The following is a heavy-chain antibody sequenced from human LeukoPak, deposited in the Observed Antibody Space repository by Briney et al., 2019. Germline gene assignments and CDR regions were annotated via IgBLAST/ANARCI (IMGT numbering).Heavy chain of an antibody. V-gene: IGHV3-15*04. J-gene: IGHJ1*01. CDR2: IERKTDGGTT. CDR1: GFTFSNAW. Sequence: PGGSLRLSCAASGFTFSNAWMSWVRQSPGKGLEWVGHIERKTDGGTTDHAAPVKGRFTVSRDDSRNTLYLQMNSLKTEDTAVYYCTTEYYGSINHWGQGTLVTVSS. CDR3: TTEYYGSINH. D-gene: IGHD3-10*01.